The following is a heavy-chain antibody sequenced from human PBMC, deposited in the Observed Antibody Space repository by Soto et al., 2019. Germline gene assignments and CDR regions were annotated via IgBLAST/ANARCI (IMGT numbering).Heavy chain of an antibody. D-gene: IGHD3-10*01. CDR3: ARHAPGLWFGESIPNWFDP. CDR1: GGSISSSSYY. V-gene: IGHV4-39*01. J-gene: IGHJ5*02. Sequence: QLQLQESGPGLVKPSETLSLTCTVSGGSISSSSYYWGWIRQPPGKGLEWIGSIYYSGSTYYNPSLSSRVTISVDTSKNQFSLKLSSVTAADTAVYYCARHAPGLWFGESIPNWFDPWGQGTLVTVSS. CDR2: IYYSGST.